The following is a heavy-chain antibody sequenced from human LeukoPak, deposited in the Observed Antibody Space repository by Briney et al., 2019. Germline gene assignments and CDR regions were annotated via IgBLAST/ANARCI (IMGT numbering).Heavy chain of an antibody. CDR2: ISSSSSYI. J-gene: IGHJ4*02. CDR1: GFTFSSYR. CDR3: ASRMVQEQKDYFGY. V-gene: IGHV3-21*01. D-gene: IGHD1/OR15-1a*01. Sequence: GGSLRLSCAASGFTFSSYRMNWVRQAPGKGLEWVSSISSSSSYIYYADSVKGRFTISRDNAKNSLFLQMNSLRAEDTAVYYCASRMVQEQKDYFGYWGQGTLVTVSS.